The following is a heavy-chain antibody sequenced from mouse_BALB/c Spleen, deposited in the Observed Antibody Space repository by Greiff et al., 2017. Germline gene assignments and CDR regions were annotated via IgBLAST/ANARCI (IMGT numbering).Heavy chain of an antibody. CDR2: IDPSDSYT. CDR3: TRYGYDEDAMDY. Sequence: QVQLQQPGAELVKPGASVKMSCKASGYTFTSYWMHWVKQRPGQGLEWIGTIDPSDSYTSYNQKFKGKATLTVDTSSSTAYMQLSSLTSEDSAVYYCTRYGYDEDAMDYGGQGTSVTVSS. J-gene: IGHJ4*01. CDR1: GYTFTSYW. D-gene: IGHD2-2*01. V-gene: IGHV1S127*01.